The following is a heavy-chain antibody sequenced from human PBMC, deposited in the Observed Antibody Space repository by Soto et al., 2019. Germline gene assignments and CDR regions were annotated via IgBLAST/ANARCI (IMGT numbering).Heavy chain of an antibody. V-gene: IGHV3-30-3*01. CDR3: ARAGGGRWSPEAFGGQHYGMDV. Sequence: GGSLRLSCAASGFTFSSYAMHWVRQAPGKGLEWVAVISYDGSNKYYADSVKGRFTISRDNSKNTLYLQMNSLRAEDTAVYYCARAGGGRWSPEAFGGQHYGMDVWGQGTTVTVSS. D-gene: IGHD2-15*01. J-gene: IGHJ6*02. CDR1: GFTFSSYA. CDR2: ISYDGSNK.